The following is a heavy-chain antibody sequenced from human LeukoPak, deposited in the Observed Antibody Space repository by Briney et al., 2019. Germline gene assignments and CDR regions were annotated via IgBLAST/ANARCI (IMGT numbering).Heavy chain of an antibody. CDR2: IYYGGRT. Sequence: SXTLSLTCTVSGGSINSSGYYWGWIRQPPGKGLEWIASIYYGGRTYDNPSTKSGVTKSVYTSKNQLSLKLSSLTAADTAVYYCARHEYSGSYYGLSWFDPWGQGTLVTVSS. CDR1: GGSINSSGYY. CDR3: ARHEYSGSYYGLSWFDP. D-gene: IGHD1-26*01. V-gene: IGHV4-39*01. J-gene: IGHJ5*02.